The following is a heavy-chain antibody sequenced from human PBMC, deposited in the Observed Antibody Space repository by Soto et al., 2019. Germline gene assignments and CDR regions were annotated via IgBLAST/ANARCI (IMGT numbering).Heavy chain of an antibody. Sequence: ESLKISCKGSGYSFTSYWIGWVRQMPVKGLEWMGIIYPGDSDTRYSPSFQGQVTISADKSISTAYLQWSSLKASDTAMYYCARIAVAGTLYYGMDVWGQGTTVTVSS. V-gene: IGHV5-51*01. CDR2: IYPGDSDT. J-gene: IGHJ6*02. D-gene: IGHD6-19*01. CDR1: GYSFTSYW. CDR3: ARIAVAGTLYYGMDV.